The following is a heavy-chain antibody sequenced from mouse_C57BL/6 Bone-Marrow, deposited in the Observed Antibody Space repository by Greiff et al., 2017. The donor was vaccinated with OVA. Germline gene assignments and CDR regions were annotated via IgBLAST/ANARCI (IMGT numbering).Heavy chain of an antibody. Sequence: VQLQQPGAELVKPGASVKMSCKASGYTFTSYWITWVKQRPGQGLEWIGDIYPGSGSTNYNEKFKSKATLTVDTSSSTAYMQLSSLTSEDSAVYYCARGGFHYYGSSPYWYFDVWGTGTTVTVSS. CDR1: GYTFTSYW. J-gene: IGHJ1*03. CDR3: ARGGFHYYGSSPYWYFDV. CDR2: IYPGSGST. V-gene: IGHV1-55*01. D-gene: IGHD1-1*01.